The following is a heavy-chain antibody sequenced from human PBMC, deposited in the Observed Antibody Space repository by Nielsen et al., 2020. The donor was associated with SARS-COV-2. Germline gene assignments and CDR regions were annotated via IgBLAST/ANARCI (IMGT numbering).Heavy chain of an antibody. J-gene: IGHJ6*02. Sequence: WVRQAPGQGLEWMGGIIPIFGTANYAQKFQGRVTITADESTSTAYMELSSLRSEDTAVYYCASEAYCGGDCTRGYYYYGMDVWGQGTTVTVSS. D-gene: IGHD2-21*02. V-gene: IGHV1-69*01. CDR3: ASEAYCGGDCTRGYYYYGMDV. CDR2: IIPIFGTA.